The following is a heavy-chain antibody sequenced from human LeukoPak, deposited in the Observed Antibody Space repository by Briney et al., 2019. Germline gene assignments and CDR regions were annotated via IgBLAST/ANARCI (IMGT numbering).Heavy chain of an antibody. D-gene: IGHD1-26*01. J-gene: IGHJ4*02. Sequence: SVKVSCKASGGTFSSYAISWVRQAPGQGLEWMGRIIPIFGTASYAQKFQGRVTITTDESTSTAYMELSSLRSEDTAVYYCARDPIVGAYRFDYWGQGTLVTVSS. CDR2: IIPIFGTA. CDR1: GGTFSSYA. V-gene: IGHV1-69*05. CDR3: ARDPIVGAYRFDY.